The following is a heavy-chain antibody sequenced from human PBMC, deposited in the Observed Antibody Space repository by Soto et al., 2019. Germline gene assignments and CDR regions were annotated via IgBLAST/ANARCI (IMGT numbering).Heavy chain of an antibody. J-gene: IGHJ4*02. CDR3: AKDHRMYYYGSGSDH. D-gene: IGHD3-10*01. CDR1: GITPSRYG. Sequence: LVESGGGVVQPGTPLRLSCAASGITPSRYGMHWVRQAPGKGLEWVAVISADGVNKYYAQSVKGRFTISRDNSRNTVYLQLRGLTLEDTAVYYCAKDHRMYYYGSGSDHWGQGILVTVSS. V-gene: IGHV3-30*18. CDR2: ISADGVNK.